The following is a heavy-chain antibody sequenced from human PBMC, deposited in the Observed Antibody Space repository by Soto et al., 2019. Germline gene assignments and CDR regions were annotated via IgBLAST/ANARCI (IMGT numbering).Heavy chain of an antibody. Sequence: ASVKVSCKASGYTFTSYGISWVRQAPGQGLEWMGWISAYNGNTNYAQKLQGRVTMTTDASTSTAYMELRSLRSDDTAVYYCARASLRFLEWFKYGMDVWGQGTTVTVSS. CDR2: ISAYNGNT. V-gene: IGHV1-18*04. D-gene: IGHD3-3*01. CDR1: GYTFTSYG. J-gene: IGHJ6*02. CDR3: ARASLRFLEWFKYGMDV.